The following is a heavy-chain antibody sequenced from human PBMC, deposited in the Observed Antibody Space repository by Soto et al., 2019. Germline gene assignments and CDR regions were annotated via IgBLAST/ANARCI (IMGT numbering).Heavy chain of an antibody. J-gene: IGHJ6*02. D-gene: IGHD3-3*01. Sequence: TLSLTCTVSGGSISSGDYYWSWIRQPPGKGLEWIGYIYYSGSTYYNPSLKSRVTISVDTSKNQFSLKLSSVTAADTAVYYCARDNILGILYGGMDVWGQGTTVTV. CDR3: ARDNILGILYGGMDV. CDR2: IYYSGST. CDR1: GGSISSGDYY. V-gene: IGHV4-30-4*01.